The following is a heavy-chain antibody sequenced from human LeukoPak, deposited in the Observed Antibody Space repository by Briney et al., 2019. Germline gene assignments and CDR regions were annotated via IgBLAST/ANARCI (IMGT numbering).Heavy chain of an antibody. CDR3: SRYLDTPLDY. CDR2: IRSKDNSYAT. V-gene: IGHV3-73*01. D-gene: IGHD5-18*01. Sequence: GGSLRLSCAASGLTFSGSSIHWVRQASRRGLEWVGRIRSKDNSYATAYHASVAGRFTISRDDLQNTAYLQINSLKTEDAAVYSCSRYLDTPLDYWGQGALVTVSS. J-gene: IGHJ4*02. CDR1: GLTFSGSS.